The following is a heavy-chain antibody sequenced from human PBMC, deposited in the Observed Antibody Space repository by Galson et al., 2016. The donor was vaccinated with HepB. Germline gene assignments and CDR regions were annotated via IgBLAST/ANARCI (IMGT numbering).Heavy chain of an antibody. Sequence: SLRLSCAASGFTLGNYGMHWVRQAPGKGLEWVANIRDDGSDKYYGDSVKGRFTISRDNAKNTLYLQMNSLRAGDTAVYYRSRDDQYRVYLVHWGQGTLVTVSS. CDR3: SRDDQYRVYLVH. D-gene: IGHD5-12*01. CDR1: GFTLGNYG. J-gene: IGHJ4*02. V-gene: IGHV3-33*08. CDR2: IRDDGSDK.